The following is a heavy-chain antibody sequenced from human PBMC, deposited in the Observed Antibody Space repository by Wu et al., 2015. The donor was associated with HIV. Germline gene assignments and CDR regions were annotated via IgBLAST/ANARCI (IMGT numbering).Heavy chain of an antibody. V-gene: IGHV1-69*13. CDR1: GYTFINYA. CDR3: ARSGIAIPDNWFDP. Sequence: QVQLVQSGAEVKKPGASVKVSCKASGYTFINYAISWVRQAPGQGLEWMGGIIPIFGTANYAQKFQGRVTITADESTSTAYMELSSLRSEDTAVYYCARSGIAIPDNWFDPWGQGTLVTVSS. J-gene: IGHJ5*02. D-gene: IGHD2-21*01. CDR2: IIPIFGTA.